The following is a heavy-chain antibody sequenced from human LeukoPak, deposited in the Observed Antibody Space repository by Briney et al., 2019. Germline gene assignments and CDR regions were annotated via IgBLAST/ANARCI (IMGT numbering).Heavy chain of an antibody. V-gene: IGHV3-53*01. J-gene: IGHJ4*02. D-gene: IGHD3-10*01. CDR3: ARDVTMVRGVIVY. CDR2: IYSGGST. CDR1: GFTVSSNY. Sequence: GGSLRLSCAASGFTVSSNYMSWVRLAPGKGLEWVSVIYSGGSTYYADSVKGRFTISRDNSKNTLYLQMNSLRAEDTAVYYCARDVTMVRGVIVYWGQGTLVTVSS.